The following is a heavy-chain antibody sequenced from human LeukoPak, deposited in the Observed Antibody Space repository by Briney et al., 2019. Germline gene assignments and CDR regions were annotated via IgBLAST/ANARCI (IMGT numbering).Heavy chain of an antibody. CDR1: GFTFSNAW. V-gene: IGHV3-15*07. CDR2: IISKTDGGTT. CDR3: TTDPIPMVRELGRS. D-gene: IGHD3-10*01. Sequence: GGSLRLSCAASGFTFSNAWMNWVRQAPGKGLEWVGRIISKTDGGTTDYAAPVKGRFSISRDDSKNTLYLQMNNLKTEGTAVYYCTTDPIPMVRELGRSWGQGTLVTVSS. J-gene: IGHJ5*02.